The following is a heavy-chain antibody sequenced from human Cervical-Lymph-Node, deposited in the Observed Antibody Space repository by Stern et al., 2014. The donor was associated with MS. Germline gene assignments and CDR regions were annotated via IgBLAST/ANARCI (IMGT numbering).Heavy chain of an antibody. Sequence: EVQLVESGGGLVQPGGSLKLSCAASGFTFSGSAMHWVRQASGKGLEWVGRIRTKTNNYATIYAESVKGRFTISRDDSKNTAYLQMNSLKTEDTAVYYCRRQGSFTPGKTEESWGQGTLVTVSS. V-gene: IGHV3-73*02. CDR1: GFTFSGSA. CDR3: RRQGSFTPGKTEES. D-gene: IGHD1-1*01. CDR2: IRTKTNNYAT. J-gene: IGHJ5*02.